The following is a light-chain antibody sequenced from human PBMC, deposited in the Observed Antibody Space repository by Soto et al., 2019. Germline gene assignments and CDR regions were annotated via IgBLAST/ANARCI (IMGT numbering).Light chain of an antibody. CDR1: QSVSSSY. J-gene: IGKJ1*01. CDR2: GAS. CDR3: QQYGSSTGWT. Sequence: EIVLTQSPGTLSLSPGERATLSCRASQSVSSSYLAWYQQKPGQAPRLLIYGASSRATGIPDRFSGSGSGTDFTLTISRLEPEDFAVYYCQQYGSSTGWTFGQGTKLDIK. V-gene: IGKV3-20*01.